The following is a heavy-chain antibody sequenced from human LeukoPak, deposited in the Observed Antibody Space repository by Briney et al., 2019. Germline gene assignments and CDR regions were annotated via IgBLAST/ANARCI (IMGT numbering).Heavy chain of an antibody. J-gene: IGHJ3*02. CDR3: ARAAYRAAFDI. D-gene: IGHD1-14*01. CDR2: FNSEGRYT. CDR1: VYSLSTYW. Sequence: GGSLRLSCAAPVYSLSTYWMHCGRDTLGGRGLWVSLFNSEGRYTIYADSVKGRFTIFRDNTKHTLYLQMNRLRVEDTAVYYWARAAYRAAFDIWGQATMVTVSS. V-gene: IGHV3-74*01.